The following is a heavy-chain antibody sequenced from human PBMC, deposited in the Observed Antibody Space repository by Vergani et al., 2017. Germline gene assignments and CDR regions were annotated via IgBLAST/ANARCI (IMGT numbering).Heavy chain of an antibody. CDR2: ISAYNGNT. Sequence: VHLVQSGAEVKKSGASVKVSCKASNYKFINYGFSWVRQAPGQGLEWMGWISAYNGNTNYAQKFQGRVSMTADTSTTTAYMELRSLRSDDTAVYYCARDGLLWFGEFFPLDYWGQGTLVTVSS. CDR1: NYKFINYG. CDR3: ARDGLLWFGEFFPLDY. D-gene: IGHD3-10*01. V-gene: IGHV1-18*01. J-gene: IGHJ4*02.